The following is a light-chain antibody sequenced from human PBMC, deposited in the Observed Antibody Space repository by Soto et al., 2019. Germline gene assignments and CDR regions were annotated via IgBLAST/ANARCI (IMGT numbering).Light chain of an antibody. V-gene: IGKV3-11*01. Sequence: IILTQSPVTLSFSTRERATLSCRASQTSTRNYLDWYPQRPGRAPRFLRDEALNRAAGIRARFSGSGSGTDFTLTICILEAEDCTSDYCQHWTSRPIPFGGGT. J-gene: IGKJ4*01. CDR1: QTSTRNY. CDR2: EAL. CDR3: QHWTSRPIP.